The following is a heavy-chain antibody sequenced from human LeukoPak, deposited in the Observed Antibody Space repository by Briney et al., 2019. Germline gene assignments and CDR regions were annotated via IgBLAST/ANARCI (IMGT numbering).Heavy chain of an antibody. D-gene: IGHD3-3*01. J-gene: IGHJ6*03. V-gene: IGHV1-46*01. CDR3: ARDKRDFWSGPYYYMDV. CDR1: GYIFTSYY. Sequence: ASVKVSCKASGYIFTSYYMHWVRQAPGQGLEWMGIINPSGDSTIYAQKFQGRVTMTRDTSTSTVYMELSSLRSEDTAVYYCARDKRDFWSGPYYYMDVWGKGTTVTVSS. CDR2: INPSGDST.